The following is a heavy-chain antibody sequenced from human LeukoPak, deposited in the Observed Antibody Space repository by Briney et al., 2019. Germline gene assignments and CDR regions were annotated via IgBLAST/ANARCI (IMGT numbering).Heavy chain of an antibody. Sequence: GGSLRLSCEASGFSFSAAWMTWVRQAPGKGLEWVATIKNDGSDKYYVDSVKGRFTLSRDNAKNSVYLQMNSLRVEDTAVYYCVNLGYSDGGQGTLATVSS. CDR3: VNLGYSD. V-gene: IGHV3-7*01. CDR1: GFSFSAAW. J-gene: IGHJ4*02. D-gene: IGHD5-12*01. CDR2: IKNDGSDK.